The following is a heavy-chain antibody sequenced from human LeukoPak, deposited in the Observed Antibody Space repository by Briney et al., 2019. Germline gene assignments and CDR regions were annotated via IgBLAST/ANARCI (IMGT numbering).Heavy chain of an antibody. CDR3: ARLPAKRYYFDY. CDR1: GGTFSSYA. D-gene: IGHD4-17*01. Sequence: GSSVKVSCKASGGTFSSYAISWVRQAPGQGLEWMGGIIPIFGTANYAQKFQGRVTITADESTSTAYMELSSLRSEDTAVYYCARLPAKRYYFDYWGQGTLVTVSS. V-gene: IGHV1-69*01. J-gene: IGHJ4*02. CDR2: IIPIFGTA.